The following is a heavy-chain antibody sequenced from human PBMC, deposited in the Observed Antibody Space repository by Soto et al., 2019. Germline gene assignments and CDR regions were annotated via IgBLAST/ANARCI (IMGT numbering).Heavy chain of an antibody. Sequence: GGSLRLSCAASGFIFSDHYIDWVRQAPGKGLEWVARIRDKAHSYTTEYAASVRGRFTISRDDSKNSVYLQMNSLKTGDTAVYYCARRGRGRYSAFDSWGQGALVTVSS. J-gene: IGHJ4*02. D-gene: IGHD1-26*01. V-gene: IGHV3-72*01. CDR2: IRDKAHSYTT. CDR3: ARRGRGRYSAFDS. CDR1: GFIFSDHY.